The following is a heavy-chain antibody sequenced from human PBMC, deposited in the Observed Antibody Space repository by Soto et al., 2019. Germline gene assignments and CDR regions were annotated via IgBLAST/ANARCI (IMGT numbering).Heavy chain of an antibody. D-gene: IGHD3-22*01. CDR1: GGSISSGDYY. CDR3: ARAPRALMVHPDVGSGYYFDY. Sequence: QVQLQESGPGLVKPSQTLSLTCTVSGGSISSGDYYWSWIRQPPGKGLEWIGYIHYSGTTYYNPYLKSRVTISVDTSKHQFSMRLNSVTAADTAVYYCARAPRALMVHPDVGSGYYFDYWGQGTLVAVSS. V-gene: IGHV4-30-4*01. CDR2: IHYSGTT. J-gene: IGHJ4*02.